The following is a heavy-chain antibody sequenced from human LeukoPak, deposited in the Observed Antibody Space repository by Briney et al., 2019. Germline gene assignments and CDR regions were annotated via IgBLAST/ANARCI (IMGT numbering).Heavy chain of an antibody. CDR2: INPNSGGT. V-gene: IGHV1-2*02. D-gene: IGHD6-6*01. CDR1: GYIFTGSY. CDR3: ARALSSLRLYYFDS. J-gene: IGHJ4*02. Sequence: ASVKVSCKASGYIFTGSYIHWVRQAPGQGLEWMGWINPNSGGTNRAQKFQGRVTLTGDTSTNTAYMELIRLNSNDTAVYYCARALSSLRLYYFDSWGQATLVTASS.